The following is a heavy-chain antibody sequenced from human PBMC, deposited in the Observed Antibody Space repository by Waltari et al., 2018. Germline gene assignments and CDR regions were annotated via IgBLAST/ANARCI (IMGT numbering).Heavy chain of an antibody. D-gene: IGHD6-13*01. CDR2: INPNSGGT. V-gene: IGHV1-2*02. CDR3: ARDGYSSSWFLLGYGMDV. Sequence: QVQLVQSGAEVKKPGASVKVSCKASGYTFTGYYMHWVRQAPGQGLEWMGWINPNSGGTNYAQKFQGRVTMTRDTSISSAYMELSGLRSDDTAVYYCARDGYSSSWFLLGYGMDVWGQGTTVTVSS. J-gene: IGHJ6*02. CDR1: GYTFTGYY.